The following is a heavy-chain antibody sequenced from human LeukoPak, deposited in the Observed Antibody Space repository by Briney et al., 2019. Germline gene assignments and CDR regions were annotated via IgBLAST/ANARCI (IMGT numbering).Heavy chain of an antibody. V-gene: IGHV5-51*01. CDR2: IYPGDSDT. CDR3: ARPALYCSSTVCPPYMDV. J-gene: IGHJ6*03. CDR1: GYSFTSYW. Sequence: GESLKISCKGSGYSFTSYWIGWVRQMPGKGLEWMGIIYPGDSDTRYSPSFQGQVTISADKSISTAYLQWSSLKASDTATYYCARPALYCSSTVCPPYMDVWGKGTTVTVSS. D-gene: IGHD2-2*01.